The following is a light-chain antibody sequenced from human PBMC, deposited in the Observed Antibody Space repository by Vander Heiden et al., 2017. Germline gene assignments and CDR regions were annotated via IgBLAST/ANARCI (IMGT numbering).Light chain of an antibody. CDR1: SSDVGSYNS. V-gene: IGLV2-8*01. J-gene: IGLJ2*01. CDR3: SSYADTAKVV. Sequence: QPALTQPPPPSGSLGQSVTIACTGTSSDVGSYNSVSWYQQYPGKAPTHLIYDVTKRPSGVPDRFSGSKSGNTASLTVSGLQAEDEADYSCSSYADTAKVVFGGGTKLTVL. CDR2: DVT.